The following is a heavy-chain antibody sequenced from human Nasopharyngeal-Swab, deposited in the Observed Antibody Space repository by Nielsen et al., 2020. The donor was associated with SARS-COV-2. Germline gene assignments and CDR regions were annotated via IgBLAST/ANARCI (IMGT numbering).Heavy chain of an antibody. Sequence: ASVKVSCKVSGYTLTELSMHWVRQAPGKGLEWMGGFDPEDGETIYAQKFQGRVTMTEDTSTDTAYMELSSLRPEDTAVYYCATSAPYCSSTSCSYWFDPWGQGTLVTVSS. CDR1: GYTLTELS. D-gene: IGHD2-2*01. CDR3: ATSAPYCSSTSCSYWFDP. CDR2: FDPEDGET. J-gene: IGHJ5*02. V-gene: IGHV1-24*01.